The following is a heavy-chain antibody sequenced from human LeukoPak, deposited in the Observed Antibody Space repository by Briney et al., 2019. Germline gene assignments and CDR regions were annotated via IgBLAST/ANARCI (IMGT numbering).Heavy chain of an antibody. CDR2: INHSGST. D-gene: IGHD3-3*01. J-gene: IGHJ4*02. Sequence: PSETLSLTCAVSGGSFSGYYWSWIRQPPGKGLEWIGEINHSGSTNQNPSLKSRVTISVDTSKNQFSLKLSSVTAADTAVYYCARGQITIFGVVSTYFDYWGQGTLVTVSS. V-gene: IGHV4-34*01. CDR1: GGSFSGYY. CDR3: ARGQITIFGVVSTYFDY.